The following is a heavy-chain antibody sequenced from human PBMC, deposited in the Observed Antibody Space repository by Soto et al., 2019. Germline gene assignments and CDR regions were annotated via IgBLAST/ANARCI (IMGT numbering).Heavy chain of an antibody. D-gene: IGHD3-22*01. Sequence: PSETLSLTCTVSGGSISSYYWSWIRQPPGKGLEWIGYIYYSGSTNYNPSLKSRVTISVDTSKNQFSLKLSSVTAADTAVYYCARGRVPGYYYDSSGYYALDYWGQGTLVTVSS. CDR3: ARGRVPGYYYDSSGYYALDY. CDR1: GGSISSYY. J-gene: IGHJ4*02. CDR2: IYYSGST. V-gene: IGHV4-59*01.